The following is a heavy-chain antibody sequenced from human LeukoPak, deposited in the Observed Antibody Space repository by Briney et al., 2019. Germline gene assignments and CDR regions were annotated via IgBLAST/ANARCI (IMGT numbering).Heavy chain of an antibody. D-gene: IGHD5-18*01. J-gene: IGHJ4*01. CDR2: IDPNSGGT. CDR1: GCTFINYY. Sequence: ASVKVSCKASGCTFINYYLHWVRQAPGQGLEWMGHIDPNSGGTRFAQKFQGRVTMTRDTSTSSIYMELSSLIFDDTAVYYCARDVGYSYGGVWHKYFDSWGRGTLVTVSS. V-gene: IGHV1-2*06. CDR3: ARDVGYSYGGVWHKYFDS.